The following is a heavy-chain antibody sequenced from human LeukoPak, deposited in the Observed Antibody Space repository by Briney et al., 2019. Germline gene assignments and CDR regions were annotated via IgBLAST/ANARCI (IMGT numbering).Heavy chain of an antibody. J-gene: IGHJ4*02. CDR2: ISYSGIT. D-gene: IGHD2-21*01. V-gene: IGHV4-59*01. CDR1: GGSISSYY. CDR3: ARGVVIAPQTFDY. Sequence: SETLSLTCTVSGGSISSYYWSWIRQPPGKGLEWIGYISYSGITNYNPSLKSRVTISVDTSKNQFSLKLRPVTAADTAVYYCARGVVIAPQTFDYWGQGTLVTVSS.